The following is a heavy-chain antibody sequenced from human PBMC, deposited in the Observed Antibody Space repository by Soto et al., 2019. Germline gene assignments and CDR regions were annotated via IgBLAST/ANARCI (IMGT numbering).Heavy chain of an antibody. Sequence: PGESLKISCKGSGYSFTSYWIGWVRQMPGKGLEWMGIIYPGDSDTRYSPSFQGQVTISADKSISTAYLQWSSLKASDTAMYYCASHRAYSSGWYSGMDVWGQGTTVTVSS. V-gene: IGHV5-51*01. CDR3: ASHRAYSSGWYSGMDV. J-gene: IGHJ6*02. D-gene: IGHD6-19*01. CDR1: GYSFTSYW. CDR2: IYPGDSDT.